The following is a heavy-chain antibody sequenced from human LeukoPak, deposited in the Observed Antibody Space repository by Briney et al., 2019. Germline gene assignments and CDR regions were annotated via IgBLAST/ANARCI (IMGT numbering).Heavy chain of an antibody. CDR3: ARGVGGFDY. D-gene: IGHD1-26*01. CDR1: GFTFSSYA. J-gene: IGHJ4*02. V-gene: IGHV3-23*01. CDR2: ISGSGGIT. Sequence: GGSLRLSCAASGFTFSSYAMSWVRQAPGKGLEWVSVISGSGGITYYADSVKGRFTISRDNFRNTLYLQMNSLKTEDTAVYYCARGVGGFDYWGQGTLVTVSS.